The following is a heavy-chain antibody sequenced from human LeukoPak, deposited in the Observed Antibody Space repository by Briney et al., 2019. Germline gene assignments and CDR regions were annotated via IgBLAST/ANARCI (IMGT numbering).Heavy chain of an antibody. Sequence: GESLKISCKGFGYTFTSYWIAWVRQMPGKGLEWMGIIYPGDSDTRYSPSFQGQVTISADKPISTAYLQWSSLKASDTAMYYCARRYCSAGSCLDFWGQGTLVTVSS. CDR1: GYTFTSYW. J-gene: IGHJ4*02. V-gene: IGHV5-51*01. D-gene: IGHD2-15*01. CDR3: ARRYCSAGSCLDF. CDR2: IYPGDSDT.